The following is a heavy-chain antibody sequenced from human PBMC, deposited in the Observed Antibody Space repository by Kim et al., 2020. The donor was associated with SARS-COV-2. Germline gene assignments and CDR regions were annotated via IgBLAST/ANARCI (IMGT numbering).Heavy chain of an antibody. CDR3: ARGRDIVVVVAALPFDY. J-gene: IGHJ4*02. V-gene: IGHV1-69*05. D-gene: IGHD2-15*01. Sequence: QGRVTITTDESKSTAYMELGSLRSEDTAVYYCARGRDIVVVVAALPFDYWGQGTLVTVSS.